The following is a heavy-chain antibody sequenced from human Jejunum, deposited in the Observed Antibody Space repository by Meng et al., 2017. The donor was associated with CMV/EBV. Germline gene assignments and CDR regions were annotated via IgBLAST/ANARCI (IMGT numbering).Heavy chain of an antibody. CDR2: ISGSGDST. CDR1: TYA. D-gene: IGHD2-2*01. V-gene: IGHV3-23*01. J-gene: IGHJ4*02. CDR3: AKGGTLNVVVPDASWAIGY. Sequence: TYAMNWVRQAPGKGLEWVSGISGSGDSTYYTDSVKGRFTISRDNSQNPLYLHMSSLRAEDTAVYFCAKGGTLNVVVPDASWAIGYWGQGTLVTVSS.